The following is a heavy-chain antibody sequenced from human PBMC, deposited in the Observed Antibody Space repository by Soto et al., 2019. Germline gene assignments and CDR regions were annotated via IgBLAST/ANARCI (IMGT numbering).Heavy chain of an antibody. V-gene: IGHV2-5*02. CDR2: LYWDDDK. CDR3: AHRRVRDSSGENFDS. D-gene: IGHD6-19*01. Sequence: QITLKESGPTLVKPTQTLTLTCTFSGFSLNTNAVGVGWIRQPPGKALEWLALLYWDDDKRYSPSLKSRLTINTDTSKNQVVLTMTNMDPVDTATYYCAHRRVRDSSGENFDSWGQGTLVTVSS. CDR1: GFSLNTNAVG. J-gene: IGHJ4*02.